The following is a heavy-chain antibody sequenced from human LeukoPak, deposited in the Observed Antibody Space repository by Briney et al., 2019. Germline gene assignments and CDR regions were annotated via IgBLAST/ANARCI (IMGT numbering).Heavy chain of an antibody. V-gene: IGHV3-11*04. CDR1: GFTFSDYY. CDR3: ARASSSGITIFGVVTGFDY. D-gene: IGHD3-3*01. CDR2: TSSSGSTI. J-gene: IGHJ4*02. Sequence: GGSLRLSRAASGFTFSDYYMSWIRQAPGKGLEWVSYTSSSGSTIYYADSVKGRFTISRDNAKNSLYLQMNSLRAEDTAVYYCARASSSGITIFGVVTGFDYWGQGTLVTVSS.